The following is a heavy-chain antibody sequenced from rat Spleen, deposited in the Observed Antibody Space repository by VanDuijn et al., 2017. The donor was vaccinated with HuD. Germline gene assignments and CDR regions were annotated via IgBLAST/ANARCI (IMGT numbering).Heavy chain of an antibody. CDR1: GFTFSNYY. V-gene: IGHV5-7*01. CDR2: ISFDGSGT. J-gene: IGHJ2*01. CDR3: AVSGYVY. D-gene: IGHD4-3*01. Sequence: EVQLVESGGGLVQPGRSLKLSCAASGFTFSNYYMAWVRQAPKKGLEWVATISFDGSGTYSRDSVKGRFTISRDNAENTVYLQMNSLRSEDTATYYCAVSGYVYWGQGIMVTVSS.